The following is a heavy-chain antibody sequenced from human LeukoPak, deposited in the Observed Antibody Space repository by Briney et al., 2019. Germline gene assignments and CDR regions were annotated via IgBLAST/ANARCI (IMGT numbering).Heavy chain of an antibody. V-gene: IGHV4-34*01. CDR3: ARSMVRGVIDY. CDR1: GGSFSGYY. D-gene: IGHD3-10*01. CDR2: INHSGST. Sequence: SETLSLTCAVYGGSFSGYYWSWIRQPPGKGLERIGEINHSGSTNYNPSLKSRVTISVDTSKNQFSLKLSSVTAADTAVYYCARSMVRGVIDYWGQGTLVTVSS. J-gene: IGHJ4*02.